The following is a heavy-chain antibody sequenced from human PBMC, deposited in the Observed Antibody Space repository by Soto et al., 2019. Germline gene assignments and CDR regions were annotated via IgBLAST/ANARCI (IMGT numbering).Heavy chain of an antibody. Sequence: TSETLSLTCTVSGGSVSSGSYYWSWIRQPPGKGLEWIGYIYYSGSTNYNPSLKSRVTISVDTSKNQFSLKLSPVTAADTAVYYCARAGLGDGSDYWGQGTLVTVSS. CDR3: ARAGLGDGSDY. J-gene: IGHJ4*02. V-gene: IGHV4-61*01. CDR2: IYYSGST. CDR1: GGSVSSGSYY. D-gene: IGHD1-26*01.